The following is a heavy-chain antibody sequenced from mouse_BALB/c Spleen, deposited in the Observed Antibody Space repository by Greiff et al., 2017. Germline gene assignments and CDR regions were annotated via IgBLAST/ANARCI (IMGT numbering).Heavy chain of an antibody. V-gene: IGHV5-9-3*01. CDR2: ISSGGSYT. Sequence: VQLKESGGGLVKPGGSLKLSCAASGFTFSSYAMSWVRQTPEKRLEWVATISSGGSYTYYPDSVKGRFTISRDNAKNTLYLQMSSLRSEDTAMYYCARHGIYDGYYVFWGQGTTLTVSS. CDR3: ARHGIYDGYYVF. CDR1: GFTFSSYA. J-gene: IGHJ2*01. D-gene: IGHD2-3*01.